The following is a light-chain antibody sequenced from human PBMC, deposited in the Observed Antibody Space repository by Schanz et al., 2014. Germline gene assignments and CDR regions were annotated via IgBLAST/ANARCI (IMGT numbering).Light chain of an antibody. CDR2: EVS. CDR1: SNDVGGYNY. V-gene: IGLV2-8*01. Sequence: QSALTQPPSASGSPGQSVTISCTGTSNDVGGYNYVSWYQQHPGKAPTLMIYEVSKRPSGVPDRFSGSKSGNTASLTVSGLQAEDEADYYCSSYVGSNIWVFGGGTKLTVL. J-gene: IGLJ3*02. CDR3: SSYVGSNIWV.